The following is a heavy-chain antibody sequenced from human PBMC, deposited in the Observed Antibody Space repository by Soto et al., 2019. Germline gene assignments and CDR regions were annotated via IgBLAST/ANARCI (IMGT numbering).Heavy chain of an antibody. CDR1: GGSISSGGYY. CDR3: ARDAIEYSSSRRRAAILFDY. CDR2: IYYSGST. V-gene: IGHV4-31*03. J-gene: IGHJ4*02. D-gene: IGHD6-6*01. Sequence: PSETLSLTCTVSGGSISSGGYYWSWIRQHPGKGLEWIGYIYYSGSTYYNPSLKSRVTISVDTSKNQFSLKLSSVTAADTAVYYCARDAIEYSSSRRRAAILFDYWGQGTLVTVSS.